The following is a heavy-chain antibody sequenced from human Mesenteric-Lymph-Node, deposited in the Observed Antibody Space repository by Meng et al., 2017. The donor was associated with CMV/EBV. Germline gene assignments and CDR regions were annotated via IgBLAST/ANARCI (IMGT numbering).Heavy chain of an antibody. D-gene: IGHD3-10*01. CDR1: GYTFISYD. V-gene: IGHV1-8*01. J-gene: IGHJ3*02. CDR2: MNPNSGNT. CDR3: ARAQFGGDAFDI. Sequence: ASVKVSCKASGYTFISYDINWVRQATGQGLEWMGWMNPNSGNTGYAQKFQGRVTMTRNTSISTAYMELSSLRSEDTAVYYCARAQFGGDAFDIWGQGTMVTVSS.